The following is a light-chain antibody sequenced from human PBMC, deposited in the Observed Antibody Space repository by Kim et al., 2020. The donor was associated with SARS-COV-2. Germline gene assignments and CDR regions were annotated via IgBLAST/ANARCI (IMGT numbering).Light chain of an antibody. J-gene: IGKJ2*01. CDR2: WAS. V-gene: IGKV4-1*01. CDR1: QNIFYSSNNKNV. Sequence: RATINYKSSQNIFYSSNNKNVLTWYQQKPGQPPKVLIYWASIRESGVPDRFSGSGSATDVTLTISSLQAEDVAVYYCQQYFATPYTFGQGTKLEI. CDR3: QQYFATPYT.